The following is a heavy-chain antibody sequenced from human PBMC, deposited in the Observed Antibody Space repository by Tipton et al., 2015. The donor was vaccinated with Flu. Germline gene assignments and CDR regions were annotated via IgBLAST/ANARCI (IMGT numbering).Heavy chain of an antibody. CDR2: ISWNSGSI. V-gene: IGHV3-9*01. CDR3: VKDLYGDSSLHFGMDV. CDR1: GFPFDGYA. J-gene: IGHJ6*02. Sequence: SLRLSCAGSGFPFDGYAMHWVRQAPGKGLEWVSGISWNSGSIDYRDSVKGRFTISRDNAKNSLYLQMNSLRGEDTALYHCVKDLYGDSSLHFGMDVWGQGTAVTVSS. D-gene: IGHD4-17*01.